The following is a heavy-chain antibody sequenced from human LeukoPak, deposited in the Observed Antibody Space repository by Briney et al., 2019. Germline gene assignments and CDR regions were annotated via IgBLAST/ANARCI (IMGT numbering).Heavy chain of an antibody. CDR2: ISYDGSNK. D-gene: IGHD2-21*02. V-gene: IGHV3-30*03. Sequence: TGGSLRLSCVASEFTFSYYWMNWVRQTPGKGLEWVAVISYDGSNKYYADSVKGRFTISRDNSKNTLYLQMNSLRAEDTAVYYCARDPGTIVVVTADYFDYWGQGTLVTVSS. CDR3: ARDPGTIVVVTADYFDY. CDR1: EFTFSYYW. J-gene: IGHJ4*02.